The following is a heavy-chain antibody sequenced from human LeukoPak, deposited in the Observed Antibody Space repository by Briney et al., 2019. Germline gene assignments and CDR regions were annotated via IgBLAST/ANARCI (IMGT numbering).Heavy chain of an antibody. J-gene: IGHJ4*02. V-gene: IGHV4-30-4*08. CDR2: IYYSGST. Sequence: SQTLSLTCTVSGGSISSGAYYWSWIRQHPGKGLEWIGHIYYSGSTYYNPSLKSRVTISVDTSKNQFSLKLSSVTAADTAVYYCARLASLTTVTPDYWGQGTLVTVSS. CDR1: GGSISSGAYY. CDR3: ARLASLTTVTPDY. D-gene: IGHD4-11*01.